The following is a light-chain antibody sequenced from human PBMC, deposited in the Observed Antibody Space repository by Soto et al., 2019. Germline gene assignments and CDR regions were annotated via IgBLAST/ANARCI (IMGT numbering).Light chain of an antibody. Sequence: EIVLTQSPATLSLSPGEGATLSCRASQSVSSYLAWDQQKPGQAPRLLIYDASNRAAGIPGRFSGSGSGTDFTLTISRLEPEDFAVYYCQQRSNWPIPFGQGTRLEIK. CDR1: QSVSSY. V-gene: IGKV3-11*01. CDR2: DAS. CDR3: QQRSNWPIP. J-gene: IGKJ5*01.